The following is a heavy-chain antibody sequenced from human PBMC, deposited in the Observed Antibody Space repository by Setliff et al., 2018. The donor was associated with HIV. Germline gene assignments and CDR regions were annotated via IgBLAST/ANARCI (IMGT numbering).Heavy chain of an antibody. CDR3: ARDLVVVAPYYCFDP. D-gene: IGHD2-15*01. Sequence: ASVKVSCKTSGYTFTSYHFHWLRQAPGQGLEWMGWINPNSGDTRYAQRFQGRVTMTRDTSTNTAYMELNSLTSDDTAVYYCARDLVVVAPYYCFDPWGQGTLVTVS. J-gene: IGHJ5*02. CDR1: GYTFTSYH. V-gene: IGHV1-2*02. CDR2: INPNSGDT.